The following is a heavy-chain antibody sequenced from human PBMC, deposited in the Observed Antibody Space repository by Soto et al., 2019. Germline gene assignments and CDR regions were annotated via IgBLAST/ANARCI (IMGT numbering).Heavy chain of an antibody. CDR3: AKDRVEDNWNYSPFYYYGMDV. CDR2: ISYDGSNK. D-gene: IGHD1-7*01. Sequence: GGSLRLSCAASGFTFSDFGMHWVRQAPGKGLEWVAVISYDGSNKYYEDPVKGRFTISRDNSKNTLYLQMNSLRAEDTAVYYCAKDRVEDNWNYSPFYYYGMDVWGQGTTVTVSS. V-gene: IGHV3-30*18. J-gene: IGHJ6*02. CDR1: GFTFSDFG.